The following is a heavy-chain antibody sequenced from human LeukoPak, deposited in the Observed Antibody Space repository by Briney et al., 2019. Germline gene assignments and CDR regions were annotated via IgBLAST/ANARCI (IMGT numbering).Heavy chain of an antibody. CDR3: ARGWGYSWFDP. Sequence: ASVKVSCXASGGTFSSYAISWVRQARGQGLEWMGGIIPIFGTANYAQKFQGRVTITADESTSTAYMELSSLRSEDTAVYYCARGWGYSWFDPWGQGTLVTVSS. D-gene: IGHD3-22*01. J-gene: IGHJ5*02. CDR1: GGTFSSYA. V-gene: IGHV1-69*13. CDR2: IIPIFGTA.